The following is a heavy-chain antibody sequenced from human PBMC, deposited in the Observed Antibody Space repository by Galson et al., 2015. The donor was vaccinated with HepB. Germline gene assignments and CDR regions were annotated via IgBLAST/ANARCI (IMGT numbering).Heavy chain of an antibody. CDR2: IDPSDSYT. CDR1: GYSFTSYW. Sequence: QSGAEVKKPGESLTISCKGSGYSFTSYWISWVRQMPGKGLEWMGRIDPSDSYTNNSPSFQGHVTISADKSISTAYLQWSSLKASDNDMYYCAGHIVADYGMDVWGQGTTVTVSS. D-gene: IGHD6-25*01. V-gene: IGHV5-10-1*01. J-gene: IGHJ6*02. CDR3: AGHIVADYGMDV.